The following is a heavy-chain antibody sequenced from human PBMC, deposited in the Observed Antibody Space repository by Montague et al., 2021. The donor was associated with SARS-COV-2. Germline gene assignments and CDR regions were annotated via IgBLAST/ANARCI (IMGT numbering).Heavy chain of an antibody. J-gene: IGHJ4*02. CDR2: ISSSSSYI. Sequence: SLSLSWAASGFTFSSYSMNWVCQAPGKGLEWVSSISSSSSYIYYADSVKGRFTISRDNAKNSLYLQMNSLRAEDTAVYYCAREHPGTIFGVVRLGEGFDYWGQGTLVTVSS. CDR3: AREHPGTIFGVVRLGEGFDY. V-gene: IGHV3-21*01. D-gene: IGHD3-3*01. CDR1: GFTFSSYS.